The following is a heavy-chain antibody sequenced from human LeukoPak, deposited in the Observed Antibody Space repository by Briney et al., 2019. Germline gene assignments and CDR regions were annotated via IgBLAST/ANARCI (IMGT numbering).Heavy chain of an antibody. CDR1: GFTFSSYV. CDR2: ILYDGSNK. V-gene: IGHV3-30-3*01. D-gene: IGHD2-2*01. Sequence: GGSLRLSCAASGFTFSSYVIHWVRQAPGKGLEWVAVILYDGSNKYYADSVKGRFTISRDNSKNTLYLQMNSLRAEDTAVYYCARSPLRYCSTTSPRVDCWYFDLWGRGAQVTVSS. J-gene: IGHJ2*01. CDR3: ARSPLRYCSTTSPRVDCWYFDL.